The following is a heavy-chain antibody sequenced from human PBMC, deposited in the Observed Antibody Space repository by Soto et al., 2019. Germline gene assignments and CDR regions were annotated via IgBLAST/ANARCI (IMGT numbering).Heavy chain of an antibody. CDR3: ARRIRNSRGYLQARRWD. CDR2: ISSSGSTI. J-gene: IGHJ4*02. CDR1: GFTFSDYY. D-gene: IGHD3-22*01. Sequence: PGGSLRLSCAASGFTFSDYYMSWIRQAPGKGLEWVSYISSSGSTIYYADSVKGRFTISRDNAKNSLYLQMNSLGAEDTAVYYCARRIRNSRGYLQARRWDWGQGTLVTVSS. V-gene: IGHV3-11*01.